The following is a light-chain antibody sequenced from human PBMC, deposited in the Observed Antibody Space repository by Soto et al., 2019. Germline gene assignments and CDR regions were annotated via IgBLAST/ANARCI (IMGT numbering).Light chain of an antibody. CDR3: QQYTDLPRT. V-gene: IGKV3-20*01. CDR2: GAS. Sequence: EIVLTQYPGTLSLSPGERATLSCRASQSVRRNSLAWFQQKPGQAPRLLIYGASNRATGIPDRFSGSGSGTDFTLTISRLDPEDFAVYYCQQYTDLPRTFGQGTKVEIK. CDR1: QSVRRNS. J-gene: IGKJ1*01.